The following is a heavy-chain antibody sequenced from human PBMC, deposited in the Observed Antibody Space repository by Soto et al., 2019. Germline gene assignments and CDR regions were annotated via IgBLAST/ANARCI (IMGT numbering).Heavy chain of an antibody. D-gene: IGHD2-21*01. J-gene: IGHJ6*03. CDR1: GGSFSGYY. CDR2: INHSGST. Sequence: QVQLQQWGAGLLKPSETLSLTCAVYGGSFSGYYWSWIRQPPGKGLEWIGEINHSGSTNYNPPLKTRVTITVDTTKNQFSLKLRSATAADTAVDYCARGRLLAVDNYYYYCMDVWGKGTTVTVSS. CDR3: ARGRLLAVDNYYYYCMDV. V-gene: IGHV4-34*01.